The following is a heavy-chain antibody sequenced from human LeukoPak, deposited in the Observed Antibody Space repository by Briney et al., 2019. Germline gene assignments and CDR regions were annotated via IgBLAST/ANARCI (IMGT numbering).Heavy chain of an antibody. Sequence: SETLSLTCTVSGYSISTGYYWSWIRQPPGKGLEWIGEINHSGSTNYNPSLKSRVTISVDTSKNHFSLKLSSVTAADTAVYYCARHPYYWKENWFDPWGQGTLVTVSS. CDR3: ARHPYYWKENWFDP. V-gene: IGHV4-34*01. CDR1: GYSISTGYY. CDR2: INHSGST. D-gene: IGHD1-20*01. J-gene: IGHJ5*02.